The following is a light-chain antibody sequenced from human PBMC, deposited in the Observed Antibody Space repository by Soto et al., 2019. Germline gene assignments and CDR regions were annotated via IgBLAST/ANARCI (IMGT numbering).Light chain of an antibody. CDR1: QAITKY. CDR3: QQYDNLPIT. Sequence: DIQMTQSPSSLSASLGDRVTITCQASQAITKYLNWYRQKPGKAPKLLIFDASNLETGVPSRFSGSGSGTDFTFTISSLQPEDIATYYCQQYDNLPITFGQGTRLEIK. V-gene: IGKV1-33*01. J-gene: IGKJ5*01. CDR2: DAS.